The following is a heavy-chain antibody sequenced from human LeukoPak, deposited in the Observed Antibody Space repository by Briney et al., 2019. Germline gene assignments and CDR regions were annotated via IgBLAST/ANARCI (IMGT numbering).Heavy chain of an antibody. J-gene: IGHJ4*02. CDR1: NGSVSNTSYY. Sequence: SETLSLTCTISNGSVSNTSYYWAWIRQPSGKRLEWIGSIYFHGSTYYNPSLNNRVTISIDRSRKQFSLKLTSVIAADTALYFCARKRRDDHYARFDYWGPGLLVTVSS. D-gene: IGHD5-24*01. CDR3: ARKRRDDHYARFDY. V-gene: IGHV4-39*01. CDR2: IYFHGST.